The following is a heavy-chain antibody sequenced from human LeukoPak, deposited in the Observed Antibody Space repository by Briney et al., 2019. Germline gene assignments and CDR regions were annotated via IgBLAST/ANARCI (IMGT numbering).Heavy chain of an antibody. CDR1: GGSISSSSYY. J-gene: IGHJ4*02. CDR2: IYYSGST. Sequence: SETLSRTCTVSGGSISSSSYYWGWIRQPPGKGPEWIGSIYYSGSTYYNPSLKSRVTISVDTSKNQFSLKLSSVTAADTAVYYCARLGVTYYYDSSGGAFDYWGQGTLVTVSS. V-gene: IGHV4-39*01. CDR3: ARLGVTYYYDSSGGAFDY. D-gene: IGHD3-22*01.